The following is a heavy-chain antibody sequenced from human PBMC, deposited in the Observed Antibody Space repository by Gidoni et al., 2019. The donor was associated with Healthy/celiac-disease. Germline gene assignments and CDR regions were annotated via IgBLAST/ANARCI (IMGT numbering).Heavy chain of an antibody. J-gene: IGHJ4*02. Sequence: QVQLQQWGAGLLKPSETLSLTCAVYGGSFSGYYWSCIGQPPGKGLELIGEINHSESSNYNPSLKSRVTISVDTSKNQFSLKLSSATAADTAVYYCARDVGMSIFDYWGQGTLVTVSS. D-gene: IGHD6-6*01. CDR1: GGSFSGYY. CDR3: ARDVGMSIFDY. V-gene: IGHV4-34*01. CDR2: INHSESS.